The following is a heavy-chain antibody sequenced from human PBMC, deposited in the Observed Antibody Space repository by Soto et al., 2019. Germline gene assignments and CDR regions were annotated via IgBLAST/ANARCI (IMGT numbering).Heavy chain of an antibody. CDR2: ISATGGST. D-gene: IGHD3-10*01. V-gene: IGHV3-23*01. J-gene: IGHJ6*02. CDR1: GFTFSVYA. Sequence: EVQLLESGGGLVQPGGSLRLSCAASGFTFSVYAMSWVRQAPGKGLEWVSTISATGGSTYYAASVKGRFSISRDNSENTLFLQMSSLEAEDTALYYCAKYLPYDSGTRVHSLDVWGHGTTVTVSS. CDR3: AKYLPYDSGTRVHSLDV.